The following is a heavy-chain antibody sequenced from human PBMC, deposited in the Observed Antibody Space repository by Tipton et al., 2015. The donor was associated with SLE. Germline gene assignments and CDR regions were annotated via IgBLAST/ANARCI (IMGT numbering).Heavy chain of an antibody. D-gene: IGHD2-21*02. CDR2: IYYSGST. CDR1: GGSISSYY. CDR3: ARRLWGDYYFDY. V-gene: IGHV4-59*08. J-gene: IGHJ4*02. Sequence: TLSLTCTVSGGSISSYYWSWIRQPPGKGLEWIGYIYYSGSTNYNPSLKSRVTISVDTSKNQFSLTLRSVTAADPAVYYCARRLWGDYYFDYWGQGTLVTVSS.